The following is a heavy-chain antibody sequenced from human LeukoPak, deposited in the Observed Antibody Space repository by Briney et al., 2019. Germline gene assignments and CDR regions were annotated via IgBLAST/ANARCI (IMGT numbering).Heavy chain of an antibody. CDR3: ARGIVGATVFYYYYMDV. CDR2: ITPILGIA. CDR1: GGTFSSYT. V-gene: IGHV1-69*02. Sequence: SVKVSCKASGGTFSSYTISWVRQAPGQGLEWMGRITPILGIANYAQKFQGRVTITADKSTSTAYMELSSLRSEDTAVYYCARGIVGATVFYYYYMDVWGKGTTVTVSS. D-gene: IGHD1-26*01. J-gene: IGHJ6*03.